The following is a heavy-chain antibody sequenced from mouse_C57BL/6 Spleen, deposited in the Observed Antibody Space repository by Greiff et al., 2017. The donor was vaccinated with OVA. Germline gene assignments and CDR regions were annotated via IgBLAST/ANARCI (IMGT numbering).Heavy chain of an antibody. Sequence: VQLQQSGPELVKPGASVKMSCKASGYTFTDYNMHWVKQSHGKSLEWIGYINPNNGGTSYNQKFKGKATLTVNKSSSTAYMELRSLTSEDSAVYYCARSYYYGSSLSYWYFDVWGTGTTVTVSS. CDR3: ARSYYYGSSLSYWYFDV. D-gene: IGHD1-1*01. CDR2: INPNNGGT. V-gene: IGHV1-22*01. CDR1: GYTFTDYN. J-gene: IGHJ1*03.